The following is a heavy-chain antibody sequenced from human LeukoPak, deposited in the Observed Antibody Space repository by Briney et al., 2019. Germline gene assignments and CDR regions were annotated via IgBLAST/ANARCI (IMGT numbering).Heavy chain of an antibody. D-gene: IGHD3-3*01. CDR3: ARQGITIFGVVTQDAFDI. CDR2: IYPGDSDT. Sequence: GESLKISCKGSGYSFTSYWIGWVRQMPGKGLEWMGIIYPGDSDTRYSPSFQGQVTISADKSISTAYLQWSSLKASDTAMYYCARQGITIFGVVTQDAFDISSQGTMVTVSS. J-gene: IGHJ3*02. CDR1: GYSFTSYW. V-gene: IGHV5-51*01.